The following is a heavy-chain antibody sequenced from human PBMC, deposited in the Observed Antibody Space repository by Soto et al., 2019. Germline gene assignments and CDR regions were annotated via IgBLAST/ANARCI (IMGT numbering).Heavy chain of an antibody. Sequence: GGSLRLSCSASGFTFSSYAMHWVLKARGKGLECVSAISSTGDNTYYPDSVKARFTISRDNSKNTLYLQMSSLRVEDTAVYYCVRAAGYSLGYYFDSWGQGTLVTVSS. CDR1: GFTFSSYA. CDR3: VRAAGYSLGYYFDS. J-gene: IGHJ4*02. CDR2: ISSTGDNT. V-gene: IGHV3-64D*08. D-gene: IGHD5-18*01.